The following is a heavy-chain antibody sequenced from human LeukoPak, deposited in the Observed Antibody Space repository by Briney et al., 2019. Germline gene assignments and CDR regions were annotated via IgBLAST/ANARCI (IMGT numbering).Heavy chain of an antibody. CDR1: GGSISSYY. CDR2: IYYSGST. CDR3: ARDLAGAFDI. D-gene: IGHD3-10*01. J-gene: IGHJ3*02. V-gene: IGHV4-59*01. Sequence: SETLSLTCTVSGGSISSYYWSWIRQPPGKGLEWIGYIYYSGSTNYNPSLKSRVTISVDTSKNQFSLKLSSVTAAETAVYYCARDLAGAFDIWGQGTMVTVSS.